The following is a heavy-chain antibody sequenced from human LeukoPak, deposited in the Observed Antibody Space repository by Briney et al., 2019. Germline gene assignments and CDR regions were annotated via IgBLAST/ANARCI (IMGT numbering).Heavy chain of an antibody. CDR2: IRAYNGNT. D-gene: IGHD6-13*01. V-gene: IGHV1-18*01. J-gene: IGHJ6*03. CDR1: GYTLTGYY. CDR3: ARLASSSSWTPYYSYYMDV. Sequence: SVKLSCEFSGYTLTGYYVHCVPQAPRQGLEGMGSIRAYNGNTNYAQKLQGRVTMTTDTSTSTGYMELRRLRSDDTAVYYCARLASSSSWTPYYSYYMDVWGKGTTVTVSS.